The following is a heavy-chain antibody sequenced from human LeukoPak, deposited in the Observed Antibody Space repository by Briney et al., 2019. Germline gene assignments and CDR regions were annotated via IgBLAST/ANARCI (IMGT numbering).Heavy chain of an antibody. V-gene: IGHV3-7*05. CDR1: GFTFSSSW. J-gene: IGHJ4*02. CDR3: ARHGNYNFAY. Sequence: GGSLRLSCAASGFTFSSSWMGWLRQAPGKGLDWVANIKPDGSDKYYVDSVKGRFTISRDNAKNSLYLQMSSLGAEDTAVYYCARHGNYNFAYWGQGTLVTVSS. CDR2: IKPDGSDK. D-gene: IGHD5-24*01.